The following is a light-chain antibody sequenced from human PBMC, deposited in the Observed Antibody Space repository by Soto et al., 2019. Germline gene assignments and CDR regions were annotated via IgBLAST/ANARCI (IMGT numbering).Light chain of an antibody. V-gene: IGKV1-5*01. CDR3: QQYNSYSWT. J-gene: IGKJ1*01. Sequence: DIQMTQSPSTLSASVGDRVTITCRASQGISSWLAWYQQKPGKAPKLLIYDASSLESGVPSRFSGSGSGTEFTLTISSLQPDDFATYYCQQYNSYSWTFGQGTKVGIK. CDR2: DAS. CDR1: QGISSW.